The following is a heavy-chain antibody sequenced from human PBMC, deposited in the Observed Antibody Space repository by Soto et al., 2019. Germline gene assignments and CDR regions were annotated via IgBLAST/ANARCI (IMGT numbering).Heavy chain of an antibody. V-gene: IGHV3-74*01. CDR1: GFTFSTYW. CDR3: VRGDGDYYDGNGYLGRH. D-gene: IGHD3-22*01. CDR2: IKNDGSGT. Sequence: EVPLVESGGGLVQPGGSLRLSCVASGFTFSTYWMHWVRQAPGKGLVWVSRIKNDGSGTYYVDSVEGRFTISRDNAKNTLYLQMNSLRAEDTAVYYCVRGDGDYYDGNGYLGRHWGQGTLVTVSS. J-gene: IGHJ4*02.